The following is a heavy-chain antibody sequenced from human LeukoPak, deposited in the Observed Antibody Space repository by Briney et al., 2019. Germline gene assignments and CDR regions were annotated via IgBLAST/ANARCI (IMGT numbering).Heavy chain of an antibody. J-gene: IGHJ4*02. Sequence: GGSLRLSCAASGFTFDDYGMSWVRQAPGKGLEWVSGINWNGGSTGYADSVKGRFTIPRDNAKNSLYLQMNSLRAEDTALYYCARDKAVGDYGDFDYWGQGTLVTVSS. CDR2: INWNGGST. D-gene: IGHD4-17*01. CDR1: GFTFDDYG. V-gene: IGHV3-20*04. CDR3: ARDKAVGDYGDFDY.